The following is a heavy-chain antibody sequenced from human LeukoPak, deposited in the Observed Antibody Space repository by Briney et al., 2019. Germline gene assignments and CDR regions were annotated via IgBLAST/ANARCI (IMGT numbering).Heavy chain of an antibody. CDR2: ISGSGGST. V-gene: IGHV3-23*01. J-gene: IGHJ5*02. Sequence: GGTLRLSCAASGFTFSSYGMSWVRQAPGKGLEWVSAISGSGGSTYYADSVKGRFTISRDNSKNTLYLQMNSLRAEDTAVYYCAKKARYRGANWFDPWAQGTLVTVSS. D-gene: IGHD3-10*01. CDR1: GFTFSSYG. CDR3: AKKARYRGANWFDP.